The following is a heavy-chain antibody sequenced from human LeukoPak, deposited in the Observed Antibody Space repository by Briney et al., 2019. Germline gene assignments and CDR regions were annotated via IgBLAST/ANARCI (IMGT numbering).Heavy chain of an antibody. CDR2: ISGSGGGT. CDR3: AKDLGRYRNNYFDY. D-gene: IGHD1-26*01. J-gene: IGHJ4*02. Sequence: GGSLRLSCADSGFTFSSYAMSWVRQAPEQGLEWVSTISGSGGGTYYADSVKGRFTISRDDSKNTLYLQMNSLRAEDTAVYYCAKDLGRYRNNYFDYWGQGTLVTVSS. CDR1: GFTFSSYA. V-gene: IGHV3-23*01.